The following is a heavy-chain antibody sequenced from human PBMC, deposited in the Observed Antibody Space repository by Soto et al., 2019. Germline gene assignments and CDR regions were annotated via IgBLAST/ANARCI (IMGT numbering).Heavy chain of an antibody. CDR3: AGDSYGSYFAY. Sequence: QVQLQESGPGLVKPSETLSLTCTVSGGSIRSSYWSWIRQPPGKGLELIGYIYYIGSTNYNPSLMSRVTISVDTSKNQFSLKLSSVTAADTAVYYCAGDSYGSYFAYWGQGTLVTVSS. CDR2: IYYIGST. D-gene: IGHD5-18*01. CDR1: GGSIRSSY. V-gene: IGHV4-59*01. J-gene: IGHJ4*02.